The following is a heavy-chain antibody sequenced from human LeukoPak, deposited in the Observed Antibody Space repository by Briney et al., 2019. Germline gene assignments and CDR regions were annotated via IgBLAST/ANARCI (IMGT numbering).Heavy chain of an antibody. CDR1: GGSISSYY. J-gene: IGHJ4*02. D-gene: IGHD5-24*01. V-gene: IGHV4-59*12. CDR2: IYYSGST. CDR3: ARDHHGYRDFDY. Sequence: SETLSLTCTVSGGSISSYYWSWIRQPPGKGLEWIGYIYYSGSTNYNPSLKSRVTISVDTSKNQFSLKLSSVTAADTAVYYCARDHHGYRDFDYWGQGTLVTVSS.